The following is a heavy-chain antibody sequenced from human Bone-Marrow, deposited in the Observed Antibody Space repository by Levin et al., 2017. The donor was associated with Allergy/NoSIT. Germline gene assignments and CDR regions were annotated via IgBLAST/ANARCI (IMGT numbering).Heavy chain of an antibody. V-gene: IGHV4-4*07. Sequence: SETLSLTCTVSGGSINSYYWSWIRQSAGKGLEWIGHIFTSGSTNYNPSLESRVTMSVDTSTNHFSLNLTSVTAADTAIYYCARSVYSPPDSVDIWGQGTMVTVSS. CDR1: GGSINSYY. CDR2: IFTSGST. CDR3: ARSVYSPPDSVDI. J-gene: IGHJ3*02. D-gene: IGHD1-14*01.